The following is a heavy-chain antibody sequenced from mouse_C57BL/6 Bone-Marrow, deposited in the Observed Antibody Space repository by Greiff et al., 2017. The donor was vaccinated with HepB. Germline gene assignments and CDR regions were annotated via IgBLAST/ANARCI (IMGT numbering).Heavy chain of an antibody. CDR1: GYTFTDHT. V-gene: IGHV1-78*01. D-gene: IGHD2-1*01. CDR2: IYPGSGST. CDR3: ARSGNYPFAY. Sequence: QVQLKQSDAELVKPGASVKISCKVSGYTFTDHTIHWMKQRPEQGLEWIGDIYPGSGSTNYNEKFKSKATLTVDTSSSTAYMQLSSLTSEDSAVYYCARSGNYPFAYWGQGTLVTVSA. J-gene: IGHJ3*01.